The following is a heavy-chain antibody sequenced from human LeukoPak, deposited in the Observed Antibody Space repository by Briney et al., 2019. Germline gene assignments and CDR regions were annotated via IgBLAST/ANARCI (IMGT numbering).Heavy chain of an antibody. Sequence: GGSLRLSCAASGFTFSSYWMSWVRQAPGKGLEWVANIKQDGSEKYYVDSMKGRFTISRDNAKNSLYLQMNSLRAEDTAVYYCARGKCYYDSTGYYPGGDYWGQGTLVTVSS. CDR2: IKQDGSEK. J-gene: IGHJ4*02. CDR3: ARGKCYYDSTGYYPGGDY. V-gene: IGHV3-7*01. CDR1: GFTFSSYW. D-gene: IGHD3-22*01.